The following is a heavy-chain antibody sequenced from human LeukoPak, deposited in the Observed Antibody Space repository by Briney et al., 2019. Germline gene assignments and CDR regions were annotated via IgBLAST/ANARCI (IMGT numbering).Heavy chain of an antibody. J-gene: IGHJ4*02. CDR1: GGSFSGYY. CDR3: AKDRGIISDY. D-gene: IGHD3-10*01. CDR2: ISGSGDST. V-gene: IGHV3-23*01. Sequence: PSETLSLTCAVYGGSFSGYYWSWIRQPPGKGLEWVSSISGSGDSTYYADSVKGRFTISRDNSKNTLYLQMNILTAEDTAVYYCAKDRGIISDYWGQGTLVTVSS.